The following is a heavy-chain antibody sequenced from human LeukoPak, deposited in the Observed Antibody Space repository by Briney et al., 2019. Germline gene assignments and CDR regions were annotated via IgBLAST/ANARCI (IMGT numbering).Heavy chain of an antibody. Sequence: GGSLRLSCGASGFTFSSYWMHWVRQAPGKGRVWVSGINTEERRTYYADSVEGRFTISRDHPKNTLYLQVNSLRAEHTAVSYCSGANAKHWGQGTLVTVPS. J-gene: IGHJ1*01. D-gene: IGHD4-17*01. CDR2: INTEERRT. CDR1: GFTFSSYW. V-gene: IGHV3-74*01. CDR3: SGANAKH.